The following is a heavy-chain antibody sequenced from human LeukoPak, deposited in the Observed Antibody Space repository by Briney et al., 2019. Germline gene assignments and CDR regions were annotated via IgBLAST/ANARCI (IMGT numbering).Heavy chain of an antibody. V-gene: IGHV3-30-3*01. Sequence: TGGSLRLSCAASGFTFSSYAMHWVRQAPGKGLEWVAVISYDGSNKYYADSVKGRFTISRDNSKNTLYLQMNSLRAEDTAVYYCARDPSSGSHLWGQGTLVTVSS. CDR2: ISYDGSNK. D-gene: IGHD3-22*01. CDR3: ARDPSSGSHL. J-gene: IGHJ4*02. CDR1: GFTFSSYA.